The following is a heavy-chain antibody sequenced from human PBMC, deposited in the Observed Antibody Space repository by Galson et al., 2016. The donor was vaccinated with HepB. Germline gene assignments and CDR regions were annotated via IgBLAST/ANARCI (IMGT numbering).Heavy chain of an antibody. D-gene: IGHD3-9*01. CDR3: ARDSDWRPFDY. CDR1: EFTFSSYA. Sequence: SLRLSCAGSEFTFSSYAMNWVRQAPGKGLEWVSSISSVSSFRYYADSMKGRFTISRDNAKNSLYLQMNSLRAEDMAVYYCARDSDWRPFDYWGQGTLVTVSS. V-gene: IGHV3-21*01. CDR2: ISSVSSFR. J-gene: IGHJ4*02.